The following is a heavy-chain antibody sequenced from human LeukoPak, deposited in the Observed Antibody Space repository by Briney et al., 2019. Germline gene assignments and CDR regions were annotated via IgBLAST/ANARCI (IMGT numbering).Heavy chain of an antibody. Sequence: GGSLRLSCAASGFTFSTCGMHWVRQAPGKGLEWVAVIWYDGSNKYYADSVKGRFTISRDNSKNTLYLQMNSLRAEDTAVYYCAIDHEEQQLVPYFDYSGQGTLVTVSS. V-gene: IGHV3-33*01. D-gene: IGHD6-13*01. CDR3: AIDHEEQQLVPYFDY. CDR2: IWYDGSNK. J-gene: IGHJ4*02. CDR1: GFTFSTCG.